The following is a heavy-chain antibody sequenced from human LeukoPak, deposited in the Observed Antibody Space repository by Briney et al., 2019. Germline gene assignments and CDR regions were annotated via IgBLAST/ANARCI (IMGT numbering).Heavy chain of an antibody. CDR1: GDSINSLDL. D-gene: IGHD3-22*01. V-gene: IGHV4-4*02. CDR3: AGLVGRYSSGLYYYYFDY. Sequence: SETLYLTCTVSGDSINSLDLWSWVRQPPGKGLEWIGEMYLSGTTHSNPSVKSRVTISIDKSKNQFFLNLSSATAADTAVYYCAGLVGRYSSGLYYYYFDYWGQGTLVTVSS. CDR2: MYLSGTT. J-gene: IGHJ4*02.